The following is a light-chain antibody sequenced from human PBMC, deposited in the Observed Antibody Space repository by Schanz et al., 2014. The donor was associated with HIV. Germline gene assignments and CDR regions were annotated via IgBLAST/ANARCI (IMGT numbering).Light chain of an antibody. Sequence: QSALTQPPSASGSPGQSVTISCTGTSSDVGDYNYVSWYQQHPGTAPKIMIYEVSKRPSGVPDRFSGSKSGNTASLTVSGLQAEDEADYHCSSFADGHKLLFGGGTKLTVL. CDR1: SSDVGDYNY. CDR2: EVS. J-gene: IGLJ3*02. CDR3: SSFADGHKLL. V-gene: IGLV2-8*01.